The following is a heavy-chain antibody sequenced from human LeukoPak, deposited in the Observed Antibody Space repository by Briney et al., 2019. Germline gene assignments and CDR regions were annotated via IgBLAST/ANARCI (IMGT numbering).Heavy chain of an antibody. Sequence: GGSLRLSCAASGFTFSSYGMHWVRQAPGKGLEWVAVISYDGSNKYYADSVKGRFTISRDNSKNTPYLQMNSLRAEDTAVYYCAKSYGDYPLAYWGQGTLVTVSS. CDR1: GFTFSSYG. D-gene: IGHD4-17*01. CDR3: AKSYGDYPLAY. J-gene: IGHJ4*02. V-gene: IGHV3-30*18. CDR2: ISYDGSNK.